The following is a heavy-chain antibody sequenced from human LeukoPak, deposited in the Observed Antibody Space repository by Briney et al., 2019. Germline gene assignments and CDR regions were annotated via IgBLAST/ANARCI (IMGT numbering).Heavy chain of an antibody. CDR3: AREDGNWFDP. Sequence: ASVKVSCEASGGTFSSYAISWVRQAPGQGLEWMGRIIPILGIANYAQKFQGRVTITADKSTSTAYMELSSLRSEDTAVYYCAREDGNWFDPWGQGTLVTVSS. J-gene: IGHJ5*02. D-gene: IGHD5-24*01. CDR1: GGTFSSYA. V-gene: IGHV1-69*04. CDR2: IIPILGIA.